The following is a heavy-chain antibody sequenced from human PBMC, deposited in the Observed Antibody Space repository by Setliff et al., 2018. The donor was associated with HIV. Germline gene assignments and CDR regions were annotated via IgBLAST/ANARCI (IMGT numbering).Heavy chain of an antibody. D-gene: IGHD5-12*01. CDR2: TYYTGNS. V-gene: IGHV4-39*01. J-gene: IGHJ4*02. CDR3: ARLGESGYDFRGFFDF. CDR1: GDYIGSRAYY. Sequence: KASETLSLTCTVSGDYIGSRAYYWAWIRQPPGKGLEWIATTYYTGNSYYNPSLQSRVSISVDTSNNQFSLKLHSVSTSDRGVYFCARLGESGYDFRGFFDFWGPGMLVTVSS.